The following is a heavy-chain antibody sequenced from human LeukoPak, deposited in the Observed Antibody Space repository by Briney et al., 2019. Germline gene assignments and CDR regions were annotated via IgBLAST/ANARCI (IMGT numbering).Heavy chain of an antibody. J-gene: IGHJ3*02. CDR3: ARDGFGTAKFVDAFDI. Sequence: GGSLRLSCAASGFTFSNYALHWVRQAPGKGLEWVAVISYDGSNKYYADSVKGRFTFSRDNSKNTLFLQMNSLRAEDTAVYYCARDGFGTAKFVDAFDIWGQGTMVTVSS. CDR1: GFTFSNYA. CDR2: ISYDGSNK. V-gene: IGHV3-30*04. D-gene: IGHD3-10*01.